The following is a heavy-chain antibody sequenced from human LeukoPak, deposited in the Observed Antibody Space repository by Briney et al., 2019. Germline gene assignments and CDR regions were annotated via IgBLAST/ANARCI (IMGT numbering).Heavy chain of an antibody. CDR2: ISGSGGST. CDR3: AKGSGAVAATLFDY. CDR1: GFTFNFYA. D-gene: IGHD6-19*01. V-gene: IGHV3-23*01. Sequence: GGSLRLSCAASGFTFNFYAMSWVRQAPGKGLERVSSISGSGGSTYYADSVKGRLTISRDNSKNTLYLQMNSLRAEDTAVYYCAKGSGAVAATLFDYWGQGTLVTVSS. J-gene: IGHJ4*02.